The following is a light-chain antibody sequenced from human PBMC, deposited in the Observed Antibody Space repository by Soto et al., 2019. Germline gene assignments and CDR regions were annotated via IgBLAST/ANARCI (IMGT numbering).Light chain of an antibody. CDR3: QQRKIWPPIT. CDR1: HSVDIY. CDR2: DAS. J-gene: IGKJ5*01. Sequence: EVVLTQSPAILSLSPGERATLSCRTSHSVDIYLAWYQQKPGQAPRLLIYDASNRATGVPARFSGRGSGTDFTLNISSLEPEDFAVYYCQQRKIWPPITFGQGTRLEIK. V-gene: IGKV3-11*01.